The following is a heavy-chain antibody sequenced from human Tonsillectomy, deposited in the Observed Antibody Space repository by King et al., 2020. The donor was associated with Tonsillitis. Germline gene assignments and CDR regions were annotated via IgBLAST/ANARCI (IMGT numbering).Heavy chain of an antibody. CDR3: ARTTSITEWRY. D-gene: IGHD2-2*01. CDR2: IYYSGST. CDR1: GGSISSSSYY. V-gene: IGHV4-39*01. J-gene: IGHJ4*02. Sequence: QVQLQESGPGLVKPSETLSLTCTVSGGSISSSSYYWGWIHQPPGKGLEWIGSIYYSGSTYYNPSLKSRVTISVDTSKNQFSLKLSSVTAADTAVYYCARTTSITEWRYWGQGTLVTVSS.